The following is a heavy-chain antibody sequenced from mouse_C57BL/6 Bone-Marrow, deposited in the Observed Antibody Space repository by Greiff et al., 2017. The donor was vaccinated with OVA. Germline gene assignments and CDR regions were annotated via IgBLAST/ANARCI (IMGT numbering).Heavy chain of an antibody. Sequence: VQLQQPGAELVRPGTSVKLSCKASGYTFTSYWMHWVKQRPGQGLEWIGVIDPSDSYTNYNQKFKGKATLTVDTSSSTAYMQLSSLTSEDSAVYYCARIVAGAMDDWGQGTAVTVSS. V-gene: IGHV1-59*01. CDR1: GYTFTSYW. CDR2: IDPSDSYT. J-gene: IGHJ4*01. D-gene: IGHD1-1*01. CDR3: ARIVAGAMDD.